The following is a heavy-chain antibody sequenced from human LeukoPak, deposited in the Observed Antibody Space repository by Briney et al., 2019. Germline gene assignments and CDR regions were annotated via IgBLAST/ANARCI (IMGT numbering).Heavy chain of an antibody. J-gene: IGHJ4*02. CDR2: IIPILGIA. V-gene: IGHV1-69*04. CDR1: GGTFSSYA. CDR3: ARERGIAVAGRLNY. Sequence: ASVKVSCKASGGTFSSYAISWVRQAPGQGLEWMGRIIPILGIANYAQKFQGRVTITADKSTSTAYMELSRLRSDDTAVYYCARERGIAVAGRLNYWGQGTLVTVSS. D-gene: IGHD6-19*01.